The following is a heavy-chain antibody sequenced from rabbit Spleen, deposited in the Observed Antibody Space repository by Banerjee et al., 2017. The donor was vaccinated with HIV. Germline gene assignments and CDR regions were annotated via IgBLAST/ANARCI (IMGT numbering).Heavy chain of an antibody. CDR2: INTYTGKS. D-gene: IGHD1-1*01. CDR3: ARDLIGIIGWNFYL. J-gene: IGHJ3*01. Sequence: QEQLVESGGGLVKPEGSLTLTCKASGFSFRDRDVMCWVRQAPGKGLEWIACINTYTGKSVYASWATGRFTISRTSSITVTLQMTSLTAADTATYFCARDLIGIIGWNFYLWGQGTLVTVS. V-gene: IGHV1S45*01. CDR1: GFSFRDRDV.